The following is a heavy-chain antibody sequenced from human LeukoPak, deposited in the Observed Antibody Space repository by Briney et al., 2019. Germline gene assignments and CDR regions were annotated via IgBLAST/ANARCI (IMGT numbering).Heavy chain of an antibody. D-gene: IGHD2-21*02. CDR2: ITVILGVD. CDR3: ASGLAYCGSDCSNFDY. CDR1: GGTFSNYI. Sequence: ASVKVSCKASGGTFSNYIFSWARQAPGQGLEWMGRITVILGVDEYAQKFVGRVTITADKFTSTAYMELRSLRSEDTAIYYCASGLAYCGSDCSNFDYWGQGTLVTVSS. J-gene: IGHJ4*02. V-gene: IGHV1-69*02.